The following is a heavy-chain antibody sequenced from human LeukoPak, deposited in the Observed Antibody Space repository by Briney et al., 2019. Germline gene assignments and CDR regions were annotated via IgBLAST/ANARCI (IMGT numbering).Heavy chain of an antibody. CDR3: AREATAAGTWTPDY. CDR1: GDSVSSNSAA. V-gene: IGHV6-1*01. J-gene: IGHJ4*02. Sequence: SQTPSLTCAISGDSVSSNSAAWNWIRQSPSRGLEWLGRTYYRSKWYNDYAVSVKSRITINPDTSKNLFSLQLNSVTPEDTAVYYCAREATAAGTWTPDYWGQGTLVIVSS. D-gene: IGHD6-13*01. CDR2: TYYRSKWYN.